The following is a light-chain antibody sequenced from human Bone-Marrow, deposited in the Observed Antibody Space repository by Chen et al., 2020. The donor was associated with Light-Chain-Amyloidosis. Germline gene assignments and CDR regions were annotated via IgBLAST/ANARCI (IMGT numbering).Light chain of an antibody. CDR2: DDS. V-gene: IGLV3-21*02. CDR1: NIGSTS. CDR3: QVWDRSSDRPV. J-gene: IGLJ3*02. Sequence: SYVLTQPSSVSVAPGQTATIACGGNNIGSTSVQRYQPTPGQAPLLVVYDDSDRPSGIPERLSGSNSGNTATRTISRVEAGDEADYYCQVWDRSSDRPVFGGGTKLTVL.